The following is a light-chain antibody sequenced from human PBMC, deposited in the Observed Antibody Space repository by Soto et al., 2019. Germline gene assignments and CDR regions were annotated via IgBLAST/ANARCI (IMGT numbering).Light chain of an antibody. Sequence: EIVMTQSPATLSVSPGERATLSCRASQSVSGNLAWYQQKPGQPPMLLIYGASTRATGIPARFSGSGSGTEFTLTISSLQSEDFAVYYCQQYNNWTLTFGGGTKVEIQ. J-gene: IGKJ4*01. CDR2: GAS. V-gene: IGKV3-15*01. CDR1: QSVSGN. CDR3: QQYNNWTLT.